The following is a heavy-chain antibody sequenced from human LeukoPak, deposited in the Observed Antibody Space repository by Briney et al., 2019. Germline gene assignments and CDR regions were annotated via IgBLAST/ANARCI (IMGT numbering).Heavy chain of an antibody. CDR2: IYYSGST. CDR1: GGSISSYY. CDR3: ARVETVLWFGELDHPMNWFDP. J-gene: IGHJ5*02. Sequence: SETLSLTCTVSGGSISSYYWSWIRQPAGKGLEWIGYIYYSGSTNYNPSLKSRVTISVDTSKNQFSLKLSSVTAADTAVYYCARVETVLWFGELDHPMNWFDPWGQGTLVTVSS. D-gene: IGHD3-10*01. V-gene: IGHV4-59*01.